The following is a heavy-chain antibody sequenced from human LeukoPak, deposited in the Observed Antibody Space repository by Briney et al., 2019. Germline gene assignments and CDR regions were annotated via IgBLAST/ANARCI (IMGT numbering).Heavy chain of an antibody. CDR1: GGSINRSSYY. CDR2: VYYDGNT. V-gene: IGHV4-39*02. J-gene: IGHJ4*02. D-gene: IGHD1-26*01. Sequence: SETLSLTCSVSGGSINRSSYYWGWIRQAPGKGLEWIGSVYYDGNTYYNPNPSLKSRATVSMDTSRNQFSLKLRSVTAADTAVYYCTRDSGHHRTDCWGQGTLVTVSS. CDR3: TRDSGHHRTDC.